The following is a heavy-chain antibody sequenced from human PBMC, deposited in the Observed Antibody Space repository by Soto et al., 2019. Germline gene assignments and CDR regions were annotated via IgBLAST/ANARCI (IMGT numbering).Heavy chain of an antibody. J-gene: IGHJ6*02. Sequence: GGSLRLSCAASGFTFSNYHMNWVRQAPGRGLEWVSYISSSSGTIYYADSVKGRFTISRDNAKNSLYLQMNSLRDEDTAVYYCARDADASGWYHYGMDVWGQGTMVTVSS. D-gene: IGHD6-19*01. V-gene: IGHV3-48*02. CDR1: GFTFSNYH. CDR2: ISSSSGTI. CDR3: ARDADASGWYHYGMDV.